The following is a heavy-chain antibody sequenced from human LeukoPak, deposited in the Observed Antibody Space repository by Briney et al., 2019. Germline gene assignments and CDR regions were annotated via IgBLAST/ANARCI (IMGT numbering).Heavy chain of an antibody. J-gene: IGHJ4*02. CDR3: VRGGYDSSGVTLDY. Sequence: GGSLRLSCAASGFTFNKYWMHRVRQAPGKGLAWVSPIKSDGSRTSYADSVKGRFTISRDNAKNTQYLQMDSLRAEDTAVYYCVRGGYDSSGVTLDYWGQGTQVTVSS. V-gene: IGHV3-74*01. CDR1: GFTFNKYW. CDR2: IKSDGSRT. D-gene: IGHD3-22*01.